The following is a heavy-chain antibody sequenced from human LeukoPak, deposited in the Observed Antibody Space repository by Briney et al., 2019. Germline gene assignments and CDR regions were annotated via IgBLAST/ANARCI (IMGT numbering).Heavy chain of an antibody. CDR2: IYYSGIT. D-gene: IGHD3-10*01. Sequence: PSETLSLTCTVSGGSISSNYWSWVRQPPGKGLEWIGYIYYSGITNNNPYLKGRVTISVDTSKNQFSLKLCSVTAADTAVYNCARAYQGSGSFSHLFYPWGQGTLVTVSS. CDR1: GGSISSNY. J-gene: IGHJ5*02. V-gene: IGHV4-59*01. CDR3: ARAYQGSGSFSHLFYP.